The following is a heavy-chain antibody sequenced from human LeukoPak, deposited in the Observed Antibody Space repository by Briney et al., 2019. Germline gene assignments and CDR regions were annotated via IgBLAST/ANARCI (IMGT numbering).Heavy chain of an antibody. CDR3: ARDGDGFSSSSSMDYYYGMDV. V-gene: IGHV3-7*01. J-gene: IGHJ6*02. Sequence: PGGSLRLSCAASGFTFSSYWMSWVRQAPGKGLEWVANIKQDGSEKYYVDSVKGRFTISRDNAKNSLYLQMNSLRAEDTAVYYCARDGDGFSSSSSMDYYYGMDVWGQGTTVTVSS. CDR2: IKQDGSEK. D-gene: IGHD6-6*01. CDR1: GFTFSSYW.